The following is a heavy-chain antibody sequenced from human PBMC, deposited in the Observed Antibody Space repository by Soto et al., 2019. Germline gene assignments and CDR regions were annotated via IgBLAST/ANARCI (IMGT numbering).Heavy chain of an antibody. Sequence: PGESLKISCAASGFIFSSFGMHWVRQAPGKGLEWVAHIWYDGSNTYYADSVKGRFTISRDNSRNTLYLQMNSLRAEDTAVYHCVRDLLGSGGHFDYWGQGTPVTVSS. J-gene: IGHJ4*02. V-gene: IGHV3-33*01. CDR2: IWYDGSNT. D-gene: IGHD7-27*01. CDR3: VRDLLGSGGHFDY. CDR1: GFIFSSFG.